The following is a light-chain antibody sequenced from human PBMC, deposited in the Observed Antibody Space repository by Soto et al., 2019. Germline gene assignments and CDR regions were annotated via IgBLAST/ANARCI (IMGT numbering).Light chain of an antibody. V-gene: IGKV3-15*01. CDR3: QQYNNWPRT. J-gene: IGKJ1*01. CDR1: QSISTF. CDR2: GAS. Sequence: EFVITQSPAPLAVAPGERATLSCRASQSISTFLAWYQQKPGQAPRLLIYGASTRATGIPARFSGSGSGTEFTLTISSLQSEDFAVYYCQQYNNWPRTFGQGTKVDIK.